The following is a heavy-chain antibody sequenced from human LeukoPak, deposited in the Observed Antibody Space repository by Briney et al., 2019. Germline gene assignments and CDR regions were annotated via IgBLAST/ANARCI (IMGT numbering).Heavy chain of an antibody. CDR3: ARHTVVVVAATNPGY. J-gene: IGHJ4*02. V-gene: IGHV3-30*04. D-gene: IGHD2-15*01. CDR1: GFTFSSYA. CDR2: ISYDGSNK. Sequence: PGGSLRLSCAASGFTFSSYAMHWVRQAPGKGLEWVAVISYDGSNKYYADPVKGRFTISRDNSKNTLYLQMNSLRAEDTAVYYWARHTVVVVAATNPGYWGQGTLVTVSS.